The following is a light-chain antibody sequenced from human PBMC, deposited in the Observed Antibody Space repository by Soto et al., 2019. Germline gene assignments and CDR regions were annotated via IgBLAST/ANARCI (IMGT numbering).Light chain of an antibody. J-gene: IGKJ4*01. CDR3: QQYGTSPLT. Sequence: ETFLTDSPCTLSLSPLERATLSFLSTQSVNNDYLSWYQQRPGLAPRLLIFVASGRATGIPDRFSGSGSGTDFTLTISRLEPEDFATYYCQQYGTSPLTFGGGTKVDI. CDR1: QSVNNDY. V-gene: IGKV3-20*01. CDR2: VAS.